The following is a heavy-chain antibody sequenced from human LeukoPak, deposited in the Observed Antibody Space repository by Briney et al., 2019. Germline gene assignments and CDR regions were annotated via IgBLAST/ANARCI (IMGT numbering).Heavy chain of an antibody. V-gene: IGHV3-21*01. J-gene: IGHJ4*02. D-gene: IGHD6-19*01. CDR3: ARTDGYSSGWYDDY. CDR1: GFTFSSHS. Sequence: GGSPRLSCTAFGFTFSSHSMNWVRQAPGKGLECVSSISSSSSYIYYADSVKGRFTISRDNAKNSLYLQMNSLRAEDTAVYYCARTDGYSSGWYDDYWGQGTLVTVSS. CDR2: ISSSSSYI.